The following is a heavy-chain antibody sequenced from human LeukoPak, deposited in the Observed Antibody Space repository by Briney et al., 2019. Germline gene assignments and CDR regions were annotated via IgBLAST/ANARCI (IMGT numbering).Heavy chain of an antibody. CDR1: GYTFTGYY. CDR3: ARQRWPINWFDP. D-gene: IGHD5-24*01. J-gene: IGHJ5*02. V-gene: IGHV1-2*06. CDR2: INPNSGGT. Sequence: ASVKVSCKASGYTFTGYYMHWVRQAPGQGLEWMGRINPNSGGTNYAQKLQGRVTMTTDTSTSTAYMELRSLRSDDTAVYYCARQRWPINWFDPWGQGTLVTVSS.